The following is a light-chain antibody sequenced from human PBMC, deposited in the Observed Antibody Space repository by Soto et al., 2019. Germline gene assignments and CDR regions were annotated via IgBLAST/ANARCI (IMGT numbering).Light chain of an antibody. CDR1: QSVSSNY. Sequence: EIVLTQSQGTLSLSPGERATLSCRASQSVSSNYFAWYQQKPGQAPRLLIYGVSSRATGIPDRFSGSGSGTEFTLTISSLQPDDFATYYCQQYNSWWTFGQGTKVDI. CDR2: GVS. CDR3: QQYNSWWT. J-gene: IGKJ1*01. V-gene: IGKV3-20*01.